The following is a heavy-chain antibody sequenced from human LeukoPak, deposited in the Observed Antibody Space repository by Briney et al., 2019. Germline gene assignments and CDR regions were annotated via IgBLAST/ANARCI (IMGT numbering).Heavy chain of an antibody. Sequence: GGSLRLSCAASGFSFSSYSMSWVRQPPGKGLEWVSAISVSGGSTYYADSVEGRFTISRDNSKNTLYLQMNSLRAEDTAVYYCAKAGTQLVRGAFDIWGQGTMVTVSS. J-gene: IGHJ3*02. D-gene: IGHD6-13*01. CDR1: GFSFSSYS. CDR3: AKAGTQLVRGAFDI. CDR2: ISVSGGST. V-gene: IGHV3-23*01.